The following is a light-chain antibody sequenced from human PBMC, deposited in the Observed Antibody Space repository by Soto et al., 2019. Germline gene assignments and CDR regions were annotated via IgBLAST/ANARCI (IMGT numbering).Light chain of an antibody. Sequence: DIRMTQSPSSLSASVGDRVTITCQASQDIKSHLNWYQQKPGKAPNLVIHDVSILETGAPSRFSGSGSGTDFTFTISSLQPEDIATYYCQQYENPPLFFGGGTKVEI. CDR3: QQYENPPLF. CDR2: DVS. V-gene: IGKV1-33*01. CDR1: QDIKSH. J-gene: IGKJ4*01.